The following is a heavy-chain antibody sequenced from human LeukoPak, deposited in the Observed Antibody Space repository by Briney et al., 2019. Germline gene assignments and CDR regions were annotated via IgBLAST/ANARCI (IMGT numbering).Heavy chain of an antibody. D-gene: IGHD6-13*01. CDR3: ARDRGFPGIAEH. Sequence: GGSLRLSCAASGFTFSTYSMNWVRQAPGKGPEWVSVISASGGSTSYADSVKGRFTISRDHSKNTLFLLMNSLRAEDAAVYYCARDRGFPGIAEHWGQGTLVTVSS. CDR2: ISASGGST. CDR1: GFTFSTYS. V-gene: IGHV3-23*01. J-gene: IGHJ4*02.